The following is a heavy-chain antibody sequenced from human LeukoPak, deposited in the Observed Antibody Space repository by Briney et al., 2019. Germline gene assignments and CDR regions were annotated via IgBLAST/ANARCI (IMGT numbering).Heavy chain of an antibody. D-gene: IGHD3-22*01. CDR3: ARGGRGSAAVVAPRSFDI. V-gene: IGHV3-53*01. Sequence: PGGSLRLSCAASGFTVSSIHMVWVRQAPGKGLEWVSVTYTGGNSYYADSVKGRFIISRDISKNTLYLQMNSLRAGDSALYYCARGGRGSAAVVAPRSFDIWGQETMVTVSS. J-gene: IGHJ3*02. CDR1: GFTVSSIH. CDR2: TYTGGNS.